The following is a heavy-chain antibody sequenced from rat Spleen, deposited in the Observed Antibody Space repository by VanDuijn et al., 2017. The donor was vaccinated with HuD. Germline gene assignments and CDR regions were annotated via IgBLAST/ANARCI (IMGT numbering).Heavy chain of an antibody. J-gene: IGHJ2*01. CDR3: TTWGQQLGVH. CDR1: GFTFSDYN. V-gene: IGHV5-7*01. CDR2: ISYDGSST. Sequence: EVQLVESGGGLVQPGRSLKLSCAASGFTFSDYNMAWVRQAPKKGLEWVATISYDGSSTYYRDSVKGRFTISRDNAKSTLYLQMDSLRSEDTATYYCTTWGQQLGVHWGQGVMVTVSS. D-gene: IGHD1-10*01.